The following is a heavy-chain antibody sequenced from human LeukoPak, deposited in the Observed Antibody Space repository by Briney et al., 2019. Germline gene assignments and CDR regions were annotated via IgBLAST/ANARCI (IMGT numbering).Heavy chain of an antibody. V-gene: IGHV3-11*01. CDR1: GFTFSDYY. Sequence: GGSLRLSCAASGFTFSDYYMSWIRQAPGKGLEWVSYISSGGSTIYYADSVKGRFTISRDNAKNSLYLQMNSLRAEDTAVYYCASRSTYTYGRTGYFDYWGQGTLVTVSS. D-gene: IGHD5-18*01. J-gene: IGHJ4*02. CDR2: ISSGGSTI. CDR3: ASRSTYTYGRTGYFDY.